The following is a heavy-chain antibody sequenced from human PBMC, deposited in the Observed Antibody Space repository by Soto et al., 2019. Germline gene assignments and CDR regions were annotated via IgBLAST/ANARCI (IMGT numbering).Heavy chain of an antibody. J-gene: IGHJ6*03. CDR2: INPSGGST. CDR3: ARMATIGYYYMDV. V-gene: IGHV1-46*03. D-gene: IGHD5-12*01. CDR1: GHTFTSYY. Sequence: ASVKVSCKASGHTFTSYYMHWVRQAPGQGLEWMGIINPSGGSTSYAQKFQGRVTMTRDTSTSTVYMELSSLRSDDTAVYYCARMATIGYYYMDVWGKGTTVTVSS.